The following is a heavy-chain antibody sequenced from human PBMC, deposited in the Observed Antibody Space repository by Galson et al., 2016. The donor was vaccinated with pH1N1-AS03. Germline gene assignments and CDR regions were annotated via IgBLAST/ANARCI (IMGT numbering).Heavy chain of an antibody. J-gene: IGHJ6*02. V-gene: IGHV2-70*20. Sequence: PALVKPTQTLTLTCTFSGFSLNTGGMCVGWVRQPPGKALEWLGLIDWDDGKYYNSSLETRLTISKDTSKNQVVLTVTNMGPVDTATYYCARHIGTAAGFFYYGMDVWGQGTTVTVSS. D-gene: IGHD1-14*01. CDR1: GFSLNTGGMC. CDR2: IDWDDGK. CDR3: ARHIGTAAGFFYYGMDV.